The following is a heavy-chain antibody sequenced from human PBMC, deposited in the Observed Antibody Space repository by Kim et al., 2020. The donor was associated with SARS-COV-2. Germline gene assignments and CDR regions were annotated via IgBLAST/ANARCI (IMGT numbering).Heavy chain of an antibody. Sequence: GGSLRLSCAASGFTFSSYAMHWVRQAPGKGLEWVAVISYDGSNKYYADSVKGRFTISRDNSKNTLYLQMNSLRAEDTAVYYCLVSVVVVTAFDYWGQGTLVTVSS. J-gene: IGHJ4*02. CDR3: LVSVVVVTAFDY. D-gene: IGHD3-22*01. V-gene: IGHV3-30-3*01. CDR2: ISYDGSNK. CDR1: GFTFSSYA.